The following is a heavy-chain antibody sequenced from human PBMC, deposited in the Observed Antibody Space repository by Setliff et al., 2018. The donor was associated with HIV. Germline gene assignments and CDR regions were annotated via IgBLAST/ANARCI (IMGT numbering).Heavy chain of an antibody. CDR3: ARGAQDYEDYYFDY. Sequence: ASVKVSCKASGYTFTNYDINWVRQASGQGLEWVGWMNPNSGNTGYAQKFQGRVTVTRNTSKGTAYMELSSLRPDDTALYFCARGAQDYEDYYFDYWGQGTLVTVSS. D-gene: IGHD4-17*01. V-gene: IGHV1-8*03. J-gene: IGHJ4*02. CDR1: GYTFTNYD. CDR2: MNPNSGNT.